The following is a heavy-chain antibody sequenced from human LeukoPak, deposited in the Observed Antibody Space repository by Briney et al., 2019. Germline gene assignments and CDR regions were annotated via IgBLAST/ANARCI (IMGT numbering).Heavy chain of an antibody. CDR2: MNPNSGNT. V-gene: IGHV1-8*01. Sequence: GSSVKVSCKASGYTITSYDINWVRQATGQGLEWMGWMNPNSGNTGYAQKFQGRVTMTRNTSISTAYMELSSLRSEDTAVYYCARGVVVVAATHVFDPWGQGTLVTVSS. J-gene: IGHJ5*02. CDR3: ARGVVVVAATHVFDP. CDR1: GYTITSYD. D-gene: IGHD2-15*01.